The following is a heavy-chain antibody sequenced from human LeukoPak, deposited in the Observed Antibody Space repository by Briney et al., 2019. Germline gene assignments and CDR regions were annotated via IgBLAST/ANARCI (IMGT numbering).Heavy chain of an antibody. CDR3: ARDRGAEYGNYYYGMDV. V-gene: IGHV4-59*01. J-gene: IGHJ6*04. Sequence: SETLSLTCTVSGGSISSYYWSWIRQPPGKGLEWIGYIYYSGSTNYNPSLKSRVTISVDTSKNQFSLKLSSVTAADTAVYYCARDRGAEYGNYYYGMDVWGKGTTVTVSS. D-gene: IGHD2-2*01. CDR1: GGSISSYY. CDR2: IYYSGST.